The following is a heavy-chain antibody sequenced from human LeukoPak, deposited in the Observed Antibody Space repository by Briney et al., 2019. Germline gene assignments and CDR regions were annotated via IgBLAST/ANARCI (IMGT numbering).Heavy chain of an antibody. V-gene: IGHV4-59*10. CDR2: VYTSGNT. J-gene: IGHJ3*02. D-gene: IGHD6-6*01. CDR3: AGTKPTREYRRSEGDAFDI. CDR1: GFTFSSCE. Sequence: PGGSLRLSCAASGFTFSSCEMNWVRQPPGKGLEWIGRVYTSGNTNYNPSLKSRVTMSIDTSKNQFSLKLSSVTAADTAVYYCAGTKPTREYRRSEGDAFDIWGQGTVVTVSS.